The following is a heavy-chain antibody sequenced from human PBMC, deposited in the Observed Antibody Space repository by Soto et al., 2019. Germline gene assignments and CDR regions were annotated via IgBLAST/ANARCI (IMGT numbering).Heavy chain of an antibody. D-gene: IGHD1-26*01. J-gene: IGHJ1*01. CDR3: TRAPREFSGSCSFH. V-gene: IGHV1-18*01. CDR1: GYNFTNYG. Sequence: QVQLVQSGAEVKKPGASVKVSCKASGYNFTNYGINWLRQAPGQGLEWMGWISAYNGNTEYAQNLQGRVTMTTDTSTTTAYMELRSLRSDDTAVFYCTRAPREFSGSCSFHWGQGTLVTVSS. CDR2: ISAYNGNT.